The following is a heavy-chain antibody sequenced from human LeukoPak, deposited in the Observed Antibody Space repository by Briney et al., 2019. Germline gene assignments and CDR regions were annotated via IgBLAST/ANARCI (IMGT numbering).Heavy chain of an antibody. CDR2: INPNNGGT. V-gene: IGHV1-2*02. CDR1: GYTFTGYY. Sequence: GASVKVSCKASGYTFTGYYIHWVRQAPGQGLEWMGWINPNNGGTNYAQKFQGTVTMTRDTSISTAYMELSRLRSDDTAVYYCARGTAVADTESGFDYWGQGTLVTVSS. CDR3: ARGTAVADTESGFDY. D-gene: IGHD6-19*01. J-gene: IGHJ4*02.